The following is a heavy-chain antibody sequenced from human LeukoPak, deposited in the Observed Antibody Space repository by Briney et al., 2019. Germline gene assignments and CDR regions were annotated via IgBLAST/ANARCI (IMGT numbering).Heavy chain of an antibody. J-gene: IGHJ6*02. D-gene: IGHD2-15*01. CDR1: GFTFSSHA. V-gene: IGHV3-23*01. CDR2: ISTSGDFT. CDR3: AGCSGGSCYSRGKYGVDV. Sequence: PGGSLRLSCATSGFTFSSHAMNWVRQAPGKGLECVSFISTSGDFTYYAASMKGRFTVSRDNSKNTLYLQMNSLSADDTAVYYCAGCSGGSCYSRGKYGVDVWGQGTTDIVSS.